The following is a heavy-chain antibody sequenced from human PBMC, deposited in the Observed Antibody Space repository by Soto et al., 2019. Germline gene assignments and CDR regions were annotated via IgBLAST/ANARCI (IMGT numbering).Heavy chain of an antibody. CDR1: GYTFTGYS. CDR3: ARFIQRITIFGVVMVGMDV. CDR2: INPNSGGT. J-gene: IGHJ6*01. D-gene: IGHD3-3*01. V-gene: IGHV1-2*02. Sequence: EASVKVSCKASGYTFTGYSMHWVRQAPGQGLEWMGWINPNSGGTNYAQKFQGRVTMTRDTSISTAYMELSRLRSDDTAVYYCARFIQRITIFGVVMVGMDVLGQGTTVTGFS.